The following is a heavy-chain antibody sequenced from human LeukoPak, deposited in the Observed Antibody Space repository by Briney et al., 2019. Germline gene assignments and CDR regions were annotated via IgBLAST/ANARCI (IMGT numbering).Heavy chain of an antibody. CDR3: ARSLVGATVNFDY. V-gene: IGHV1-69*06. J-gene: IGHJ4*02. CDR2: IIPIFGTA. Sequence: SVKVSCKASGYTFNTYGISWVRQAPGQGLEWMGGIIPIFGTANYAQKFQGRVTITADKSTSTAYMELSSLRSEDTAVYYCARSLVGATVNFDYWGQGTLVTVSS. D-gene: IGHD1-26*01. CDR1: GYTFNTYG.